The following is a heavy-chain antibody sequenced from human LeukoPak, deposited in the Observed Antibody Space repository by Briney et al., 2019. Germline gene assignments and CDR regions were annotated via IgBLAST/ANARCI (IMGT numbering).Heavy chain of an antibody. CDR2: IYYSGST. CDR3: ARTIAGTGHFDY. CDR1: GGSISSYY. D-gene: IGHD1-14*01. J-gene: IGHJ4*02. Sequence: PSETLPLTCAFSGGSISSYYWSWIRQPPEKGLEWIGYIYYSGSTNYNPSLKSRVTISVDTSKNRFSLKLSSVTAADTAVYYCARTIAGTGHFDYWGQGTLVTVSS. V-gene: IGHV4-59*01.